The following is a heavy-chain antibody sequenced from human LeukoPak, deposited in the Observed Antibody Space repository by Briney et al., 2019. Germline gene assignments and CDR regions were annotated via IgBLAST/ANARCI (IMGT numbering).Heavy chain of an antibody. V-gene: IGHV3-23*01. CDR2: ISDSGGTT. Sequence: PGGSLRLSCAASRFTFNSEAMTWVRQGPGKGLEWVSSISDSGGTTYYADSVKGRFTISRDNSKNTVYLQMNSLRAEDAALYYCAKGLGFLPQFDYWGQGTLVAVSS. J-gene: IGHJ4*02. CDR3: AKGLGFLPQFDY. D-gene: IGHD6-19*01. CDR1: RFTFNSEA.